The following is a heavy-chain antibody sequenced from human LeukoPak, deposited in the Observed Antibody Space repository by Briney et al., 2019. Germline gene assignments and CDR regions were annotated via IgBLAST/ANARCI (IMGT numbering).Heavy chain of an antibody. CDR3: ARFKYYYDSSGYQLFDY. J-gene: IGHJ4*02. Sequence: PSETLSLTCAVYGGSFSGYYWSWIRQPPGKGLEWIGEINHSGSTNYNPPLKSRVTISVDTSKNQFSLKLSSVTAADTAVYYCARFKYYYDSSGYQLFDYWGQGTPVTVSS. V-gene: IGHV4-34*01. CDR2: INHSGST. CDR1: GGSFSGYY. D-gene: IGHD3-22*01.